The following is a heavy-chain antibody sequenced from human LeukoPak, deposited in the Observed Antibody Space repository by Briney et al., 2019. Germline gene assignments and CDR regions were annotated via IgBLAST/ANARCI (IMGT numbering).Heavy chain of an antibody. CDR2: ISTTSGNI. CDR1: GFTFSSYG. CDR3: ARRAPSHDFDD. Sequence: GGSLRLSCAASGFTFSSYGMHWVRQAPGKGLEWVAAISTTSGNIYYADSVKGRFTISRDNAKNSLYLQMNSLRVEDTALYYCARRAPSHDFDDWGQGTLVTASS. J-gene: IGHJ4*02. V-gene: IGHV3-21*01.